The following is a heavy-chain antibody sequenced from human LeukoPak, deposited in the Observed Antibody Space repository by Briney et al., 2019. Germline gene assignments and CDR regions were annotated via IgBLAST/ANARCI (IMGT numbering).Heavy chain of an antibody. V-gene: IGHV3-74*01. CDR1: GFTFSSYW. J-gene: IGHJ5*02. CDR2: INTDGSST. CDR3: ARDPGTIFGVANWFDP. D-gene: IGHD3-3*01. Sequence: GGSLRLSCAASGFTFSSYWMHWVRQAPGKGLVWVSRINTDGSSTSYADSVKGRFTISRDNAKNTLYLQMNSLRAEDTAVYYCARDPGTIFGVANWFDPWGQGTLVTVSS.